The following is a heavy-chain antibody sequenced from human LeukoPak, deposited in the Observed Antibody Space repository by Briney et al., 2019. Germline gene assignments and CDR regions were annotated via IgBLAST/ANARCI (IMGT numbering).Heavy chain of an antibody. D-gene: IGHD3-3*01. CDR2: VHLDGRT. CDR3: AREGGFYRPLDY. CDR1: GGSVINTNW. Sequence: PSETLSLTCGVSGGSVINTNWWTWVRQPPGKGLEWFGEVHLDGRTNYNPSLESRLTMSVDVSENQVSLKMTCVTAADTAVYYCAREGGFYRPLDYSGQGTLVTASS. J-gene: IGHJ4*02. V-gene: IGHV4-4*02.